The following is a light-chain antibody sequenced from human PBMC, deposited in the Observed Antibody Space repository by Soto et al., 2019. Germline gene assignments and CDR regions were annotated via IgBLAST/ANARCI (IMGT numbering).Light chain of an antibody. CDR2: NAF. CDR3: QQYGSSPGT. J-gene: IGKJ4*01. CDR1: QSVSSSY. V-gene: IGKV3-20*01. Sequence: EIVLSQSPGTLSLSPGERATLSCRASQSVSSSYLAWYQQKPGQAPRLLIYNAFNRATGIPDRFSGSGSGTDFTLTISRLEPEDFAVYYCQQYGSSPGTFGGGTKVDI.